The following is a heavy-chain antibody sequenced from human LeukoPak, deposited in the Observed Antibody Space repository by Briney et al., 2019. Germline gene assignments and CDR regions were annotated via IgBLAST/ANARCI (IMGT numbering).Heavy chain of an antibody. J-gene: IGHJ4*02. CDR2: IYHSGST. V-gene: IGHV4-30-2*01. Sequence: SETLSLTCTVSGGSISSDGYYWSWIRQPPGKGLEWIGYIYHSGSTYYNPSLKSRVTISVDRSKNQFSLKLSSVTAADTAVYYCARMSSLNFDYWGLGTLVTVSS. CDR3: ARMSSLNFDY. CDR1: GGSISSDGYY.